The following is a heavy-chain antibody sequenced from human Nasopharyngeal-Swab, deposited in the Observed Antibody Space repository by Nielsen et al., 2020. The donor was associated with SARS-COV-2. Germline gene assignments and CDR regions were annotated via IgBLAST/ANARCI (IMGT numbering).Heavy chain of an antibody. CDR2: IYYSGST. Sequence: SETLSLTCTVSGGSISGYYWSWIRQPPGKGLEWIGYIYYSGSTNYNPSLKRRVTISVDTSKNQFSLKLSTVTAADTAVYYCASRTLSYYYYYYMDVWGNGTTVTVSS. J-gene: IGHJ6*03. CDR3: ASRTLSYYYYYYMDV. CDR1: GGSISGYY. V-gene: IGHV4-59*01.